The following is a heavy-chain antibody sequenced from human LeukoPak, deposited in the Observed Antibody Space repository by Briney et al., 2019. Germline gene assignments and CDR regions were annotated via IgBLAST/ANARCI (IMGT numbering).Heavy chain of an antibody. J-gene: IGHJ4*02. CDR2: ISGSGGST. D-gene: IGHD4-17*01. CDR1: GFTFSSYA. V-gene: IGHV3-23*01. CDR3: AKDVYGDPYYFDY. Sequence: GGSLRLSCAASGFTFSSYAMSWVRQAPGKGLEWVTAISGSGGSTYYADSVKGRFTISRDNSKNTLYLQMNSLRAEDTAVYYCAKDVYGDPYYFDYWGQGTLVTVSS.